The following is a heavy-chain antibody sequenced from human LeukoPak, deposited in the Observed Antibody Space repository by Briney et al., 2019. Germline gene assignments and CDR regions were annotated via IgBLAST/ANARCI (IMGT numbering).Heavy chain of an antibody. J-gene: IGHJ4*02. CDR2: ISGTGGST. CDR1: GFTFSSYA. CDR3: AKVWFGEDTYLDF. Sequence: GGSLRLSCAASGFTFSSYAMSWVRQAPGKGLEWVPGISGTGGSTYYADSVKGRFTISRDNSKNTLYLQINSLRAEDTAVYFCAKVWFGEDTYLDFWGQGTLVTVSS. D-gene: IGHD3-10*01. V-gene: IGHV3-23*01.